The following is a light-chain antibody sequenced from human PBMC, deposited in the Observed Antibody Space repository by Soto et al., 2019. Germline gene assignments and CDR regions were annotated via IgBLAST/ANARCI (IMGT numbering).Light chain of an antibody. CDR1: TNDIGGYNY. CDR2: EVR. V-gene: IGLV2-14*01. Sequence: QSALTQPASVSGSPGQSITISCSGTTNDIGGYNYVSWYQHHPGKVPKVIIYEVRNRPSGVSNLFSGSKSGNTASLTISGLQAEDEADYYCCSYTISATLVFGGGTKLTVL. CDR3: CSYTISATLV. J-gene: IGLJ3*02.